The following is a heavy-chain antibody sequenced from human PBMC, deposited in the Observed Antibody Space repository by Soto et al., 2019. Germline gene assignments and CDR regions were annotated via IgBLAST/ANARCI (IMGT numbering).Heavy chain of an antibody. CDR2: IIPIFGTA. CDR3: ASAPQQLGAYDYGIAV. J-gene: IGHJ6*02. V-gene: IGHV1-69*13. CDR1: GGTFISYA. D-gene: IGHD3-16*01. Sequence: VASVKVSCKASGGTFISYAISWVRQAPGQGLEWMGGIIPIFGTANYAQKFQGRVTITADESTSTAYMELSSLRSEDTAVYYCASAPQQLGAYDYGIAVWGQGNRVTVSS.